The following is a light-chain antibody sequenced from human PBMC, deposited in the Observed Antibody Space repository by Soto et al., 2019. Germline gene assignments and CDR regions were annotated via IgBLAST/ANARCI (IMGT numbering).Light chain of an antibody. CDR2: AVR. CDR3: SSYAGNYIYV. Sequence: QSVLTQPRSVSGSPAQSVTISCTGTSSDIGTYNHVAWYQQHPGKAHQLMICAVRKRPSGVPDRYSGSKSGNTASLTISGLQAEDEADYYCSSYAGNYIYVFATGTKVTAL. CDR1: SSDIGTYNH. J-gene: IGLJ1*01. V-gene: IGLV2-11*01.